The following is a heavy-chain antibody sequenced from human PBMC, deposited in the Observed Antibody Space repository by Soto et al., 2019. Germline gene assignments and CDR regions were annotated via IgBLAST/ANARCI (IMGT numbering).Heavy chain of an antibody. CDR3: ARDRSPITIFGVVVRDMVFDI. CDR2: ISAYNGNT. D-gene: IGHD3-3*01. CDR1: GYTFTSYG. V-gene: IGHV1-18*01. Sequence: GASVKVSCKASGYTFTSYGISWVRQAPGQGLEWMGWISAYNGNTNYAQKLQGRVTMTTDTSTSTAYMELRSLRSDDTAVYYCARDRSPITIFGVVVRDMVFDIWGQGTMVTVS. J-gene: IGHJ3*02.